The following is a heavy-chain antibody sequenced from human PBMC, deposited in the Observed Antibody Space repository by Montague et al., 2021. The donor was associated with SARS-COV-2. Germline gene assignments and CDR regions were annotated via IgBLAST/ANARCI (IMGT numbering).Heavy chain of an antibody. CDR1: GASMSTNDYA. Sequence: SETLSLTCTVSGASMSTNDYAWVWVRQPPGQGLEWIGSVYYSGHTYYSRSLESRVTISMDTSKSQFSLKLTSMTAADTAVYYCARGRFLGGRVAYWGPGTVVTVSS. J-gene: IGHJ4*02. CDR2: VYYSGHT. V-gene: IGHV4-39*07. CDR3: ARGRFLGGRVAY. D-gene: IGHD3-3*01.